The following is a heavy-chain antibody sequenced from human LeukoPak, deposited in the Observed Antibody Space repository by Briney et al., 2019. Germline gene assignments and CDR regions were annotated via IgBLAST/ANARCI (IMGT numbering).Heavy chain of an antibody. CDR2: IYHSGSS. J-gene: IGHJ4*02. Sequence: ASETLSLTCAVSGGSISSGGYSWSRMRQPPGKGMEWIGYIYHSGSSYYNPSLMSRVTISVDRSKNQFSLNLSSVTAADTAVYYCARAYYDSSAYYFDYWGQGTLVTVSS. D-gene: IGHD3-22*01. V-gene: IGHV4-30-2*01. CDR1: GGSISSGGYS. CDR3: ARAYYDSSAYYFDY.